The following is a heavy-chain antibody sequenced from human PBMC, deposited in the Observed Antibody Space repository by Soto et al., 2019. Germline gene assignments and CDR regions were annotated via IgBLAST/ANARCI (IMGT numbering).Heavy chain of an antibody. J-gene: IGHJ6*02. V-gene: IGHV1-2*02. Sequence: VASVKVSCKASGYTFTGYYMHWVRQVPGQGLEWMGWINPNSGGTNYAQKFQGRVTMTRDTSISTAYMELSRLRSDDTAVYYCARGRWLDDYGMDVWGQGTTVTVSS. CDR1: GYTFTGYY. CDR2: INPNSGGT. CDR3: ARGRWLDDYGMDV. D-gene: IGHD6-19*01.